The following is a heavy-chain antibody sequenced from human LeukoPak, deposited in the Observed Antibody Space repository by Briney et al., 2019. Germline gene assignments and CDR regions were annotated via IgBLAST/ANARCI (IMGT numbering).Heavy chain of an antibody. CDR2: IYYSGST. D-gene: IGHD3-10*01. CDR3: ARFLGFGELLYYFDY. J-gene: IGHJ4*02. CDR1: GGSISSSSYY. Sequence: SETLPLTCTVSGGSISSSSYYWGWIRQPPGKGLEWIGSIYYSGSTYYNPSLKSRVTISVDTSKNQFSLKLSSVTAADTAVYYCARFLGFGELLYYFDYWGQGTLVTVSS. V-gene: IGHV4-39*01.